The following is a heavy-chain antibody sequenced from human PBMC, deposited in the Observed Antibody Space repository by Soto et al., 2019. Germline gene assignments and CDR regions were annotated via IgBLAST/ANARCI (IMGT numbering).Heavy chain of an antibody. CDR2: IIPIFGTA. J-gene: IGHJ5*02. D-gene: IGHD4-4*01. CDR1: GGTFSSYA. V-gene: IGHV1-69*13. CDR3: ARDPGATVTNWFDP. Sequence: SVKVSCKASGGTFSSYAISWVRQAPGQGLEWMGGIIPIFGTANYAQKFQGRVTITADESTSTAYMELSSLRSEDTAVYYCARDPGATVTNWFDPWGQGTLVTVSA.